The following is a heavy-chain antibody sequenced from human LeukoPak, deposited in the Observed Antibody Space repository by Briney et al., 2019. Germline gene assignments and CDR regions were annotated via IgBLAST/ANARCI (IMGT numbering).Heavy chain of an antibody. V-gene: IGHV4-59*12. CDR1: GGSISSYY. CDR2: IYYSGST. D-gene: IGHD4-11*01. CDR3: ARDYSTPYYYYYGMDV. J-gene: IGHJ6*02. Sequence: PSETLSLTCTVSGGSISSYYWSWIRQPPGKGLEWIGYIYYSGSTNYNPSLKSRVTISVDTSKNQFSLKLSSVTAADTAVYYCARDYSTPYYYYYGMDVWGQGTTVTVSS.